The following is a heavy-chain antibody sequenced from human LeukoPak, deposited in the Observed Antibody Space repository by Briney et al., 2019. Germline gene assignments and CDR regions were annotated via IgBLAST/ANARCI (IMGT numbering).Heavy chain of an antibody. Sequence: SETLSLTCTVSGGSVSSGSYYWNWIRQPPGKGLEWIGYIYYSGSTSYNSSLKSRVTISVDTSKSQFSLRLSSVTAADTAVYYCARVPVTQYYFDYWGQGTLVTVSS. CDR2: IYYSGST. CDR1: GGSVSSGSYY. V-gene: IGHV4-61*01. CDR3: ARVPVTQYYFDY. D-gene: IGHD4-17*01. J-gene: IGHJ4*02.